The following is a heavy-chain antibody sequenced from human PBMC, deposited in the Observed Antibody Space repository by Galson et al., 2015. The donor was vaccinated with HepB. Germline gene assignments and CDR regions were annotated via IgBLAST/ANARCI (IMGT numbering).Heavy chain of an antibody. Sequence: SLRLSCAASGFTFINYAMHWVRQALGKGLEWVAVISHDEKNKFYADSVKGRFTISRDDSRNTVYLQLNSLRPEDTAVYYCAKGCRSGTYYNAFDYWGQGTLVTVSS. CDR2: ISHDEKNK. CDR3: AKGCRSGTYYNAFDY. J-gene: IGHJ4*02. CDR1: GFTFINYA. D-gene: IGHD3-10*01. V-gene: IGHV3-30*18.